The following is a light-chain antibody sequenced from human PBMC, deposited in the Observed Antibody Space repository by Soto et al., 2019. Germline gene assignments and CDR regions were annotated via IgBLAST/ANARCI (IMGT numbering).Light chain of an antibody. CDR3: QQYNNWLRI. J-gene: IGKJ5*01. Sequence: EIVMTQSPATLSVSPGERATLSCRASQSVSSNLAWYQQKPGQAPRLLIYGASTRATGIPARFNGSGSGTESNLTISSRQSEDFAVYYCQQYNNWLRIFRQGTRLGIK. CDR2: GAS. V-gene: IGKV3-15*01. CDR1: QSVSSN.